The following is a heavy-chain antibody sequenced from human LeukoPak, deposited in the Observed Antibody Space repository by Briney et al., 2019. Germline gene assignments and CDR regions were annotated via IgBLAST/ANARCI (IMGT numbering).Heavy chain of an antibody. CDR1: GFTLSSYS. CDR2: ISSSSSYI. J-gene: IGHJ3*02. V-gene: IGHV3-21*01. Sequence: GGSLRLSFAASGFTLSSYSMNWVRQAPGKGLGWVSSISSSSSYIYYAHSVKGRFTSSRDNAKNSLYLQMNSLRAEDTAVYYCARDREYYYDSSGYPKDAFDIWGQGTMVTVSS. D-gene: IGHD3-22*01. CDR3: ARDREYYYDSSGYPKDAFDI.